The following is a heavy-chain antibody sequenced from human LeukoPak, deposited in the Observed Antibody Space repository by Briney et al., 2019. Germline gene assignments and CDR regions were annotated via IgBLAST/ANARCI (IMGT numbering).Heavy chain of an antibody. CDR3: ARGGNMLMDY. Sequence: PGGYLRLSCAASGFTFSSYCMHWVRQAPGNGLVWVSRINSDGRSASYAGSVKGRFTISRDNAKNTLYLQMNSLRAEDTAVYYCARGGNMLMDYWGQGTLVTVSS. D-gene: IGHD4-23*01. J-gene: IGHJ4*02. V-gene: IGHV3-74*01. CDR1: GFTFSSYC. CDR2: INSDGRSA.